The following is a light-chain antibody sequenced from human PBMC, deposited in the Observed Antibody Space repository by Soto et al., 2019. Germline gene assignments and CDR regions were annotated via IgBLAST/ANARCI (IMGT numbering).Light chain of an antibody. CDR2: EVK. CDR3: NSYVGSNNYV. J-gene: IGLJ1*01. V-gene: IGLV2-8*01. Sequence: QSVLAQPASASGCPGQAVTISCTRTSSDISDNKYVSWFQQHPGKAPKVLIYEVKKRASGVPHRFSGSKSGNTASLTVSGLRADDEADYYCNSYVGSNNYVFGTGTKVTVL. CDR1: SSDISDNKY.